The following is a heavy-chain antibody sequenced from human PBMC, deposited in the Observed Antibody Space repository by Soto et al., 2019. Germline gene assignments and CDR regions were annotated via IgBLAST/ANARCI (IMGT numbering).Heavy chain of an antibody. CDR2: IRVGGGDT. Sequence: EVRLLESGGGLAQPGGSLRLSCAASGFTFSSSAMNWVRQAPGKGLEWVSTIRVGGGDTFYADSVRGRFTVSRDISRNTLYLQMNILRAEDRAIYYCAKCTVGTVRSSGWCNWFDPWGQGNLVTVSS. CDR3: AKCTVGTVRSSGWCNWFDP. J-gene: IGHJ5*02. D-gene: IGHD6-19*01. CDR1: GFTFSSSA. V-gene: IGHV3-23*01.